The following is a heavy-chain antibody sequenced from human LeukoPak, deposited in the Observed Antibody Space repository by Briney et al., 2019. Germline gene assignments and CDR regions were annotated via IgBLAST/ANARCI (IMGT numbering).Heavy chain of an antibody. CDR2: IYYSGST. D-gene: IGHD3-22*01. CDR1: GGSVSSGSYY. V-gene: IGHV4-61*01. CDR3: ARVVTYYYDSSGYYYAYYFDY. Sequence: SETLSLTCTVSGGSVSSGSYYWSWIRQPPGKGLEWIGYIYYSGSTNYNPSLKSRVTTSVDTSKNQFSLKLSSVTAADTAVYYCARVVTYYYDSSGYYYAYYFDYWGQGTLVTVSS. J-gene: IGHJ4*02.